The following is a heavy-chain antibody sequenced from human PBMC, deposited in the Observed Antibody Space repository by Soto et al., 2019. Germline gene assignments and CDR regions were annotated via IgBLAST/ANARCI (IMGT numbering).Heavy chain of an antibody. D-gene: IGHD6-13*01. CDR2: IWYDGSNK. Sequence: GGSLRLSCAASGFTFSSYGMHWVRQAPGKGLEWVAVIWYDGSNKYYADSVKGRFTISRDNSKNTLYLQMNSLRAEDTAVYYCAREVLMTASGIAKYDYYGMDVWGQGTTVTVSS. V-gene: IGHV3-33*01. CDR3: AREVLMTASGIAKYDYYGMDV. CDR1: GFTFSSYG. J-gene: IGHJ6*02.